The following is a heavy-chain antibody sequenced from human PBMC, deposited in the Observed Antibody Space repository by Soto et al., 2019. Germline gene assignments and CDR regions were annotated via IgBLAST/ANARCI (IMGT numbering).Heavy chain of an antibody. D-gene: IGHD2-8*01. CDR1: GGSISGGVHS. J-gene: IGHJ2*01. V-gene: IGHV4-30-4*01. Sequence: QVQLQESGPGLVKPSETLSLTCTVSGGSISGGVHSWSWIRQPPGKGLEWIGHIFDSGSTYYNPSLKSRLTISVHTSKNQFSLRLSSVTAADTAVYYCASEIMPLTNDWYFDLWGRGTLVTVSS. CDR3: ASEIMPLTNDWYFDL. CDR2: IFDSGST.